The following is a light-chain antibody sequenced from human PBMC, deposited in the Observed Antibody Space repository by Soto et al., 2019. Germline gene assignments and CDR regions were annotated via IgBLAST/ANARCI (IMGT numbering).Light chain of an antibody. V-gene: IGKV3-15*01. CDR1: QSVSSN. Sequence: EILMTQSPVTLSVSPGERVTLSCRASQSVSSNLAWYQQKPGQAPRLLIYGASTRATGIPARFSGSGSGTEFTLTISSLQSEDFAVYYCQQYNNWPPWTFGQGTKVEIK. J-gene: IGKJ1*01. CDR2: GAS. CDR3: QQYNNWPPWT.